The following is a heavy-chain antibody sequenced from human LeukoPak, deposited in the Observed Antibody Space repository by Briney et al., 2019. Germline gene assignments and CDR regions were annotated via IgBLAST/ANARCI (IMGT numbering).Heavy chain of an antibody. Sequence: GGSLRLSCAASGFTFSSYGMNWVRQAPGQGLEWISGISYSGGSTYYADYVKGRFTISRDTSKNTLYLQMNSLRAEDTAVYYCARDPPSVAGTFDSWGQGTLVTAAS. CDR1: GFTFSSYG. D-gene: IGHD6-19*01. CDR3: ARDPPSVAGTFDS. V-gene: IGHV3-23*01. CDR2: ISYSGGST. J-gene: IGHJ4*02.